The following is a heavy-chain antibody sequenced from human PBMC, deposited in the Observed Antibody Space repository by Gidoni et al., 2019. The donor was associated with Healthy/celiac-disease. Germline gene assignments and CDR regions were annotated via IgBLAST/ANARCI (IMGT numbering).Heavy chain of an antibody. Sequence: QLQLQESGPGLVKPSETLSLTCTVSGGSISSSSYYWGWIRQPPGTGLEWMGSIYYSGSTYYNPSLKSRVTISVDTSKNQFSLKLSSVTAADTAVYYCARGGNYGDYVRWFDPWGQGTLVTVSS. V-gene: IGHV4-39*01. D-gene: IGHD4-17*01. J-gene: IGHJ5*02. CDR2: IYYSGST. CDR3: ARGGNYGDYVRWFDP. CDR1: GGSISSSSYY.